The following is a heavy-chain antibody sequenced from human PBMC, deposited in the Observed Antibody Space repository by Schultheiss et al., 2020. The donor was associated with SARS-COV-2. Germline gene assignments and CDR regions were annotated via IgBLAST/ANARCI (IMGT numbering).Heavy chain of an antibody. J-gene: IGHJ4*02. D-gene: IGHD1-26*01. CDR1: GFTFTNAW. CDR3: ARDRFGGSSDY. V-gene: IGHV3-30*03. Sequence: GGSLRLSCAASGFTFTNAWLTWVRQAPGKGLEWVAVISYDGSNKYYADSVKGRFTISRDNSKNTLYLQMNSLRAEDTAVYYCARDRFGGSSDYWGQGTLVTVSS. CDR2: ISYDGSNK.